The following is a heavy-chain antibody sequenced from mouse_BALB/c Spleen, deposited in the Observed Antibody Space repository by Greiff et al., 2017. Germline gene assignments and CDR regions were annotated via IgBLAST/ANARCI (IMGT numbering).Heavy chain of an antibody. CDR2: ISSGSSTI. J-gene: IGHJ2*01. Sequence: EVQLVESGGGLVQPGGSRKLSCAASGFTFSSFGMHWVRQAPEKGLEWVAYISSGSSTIYYADTVTGRFTISRDNPKNTLFLQMASLRSEDTAMCYCARDYYGNYVDYWGQGTTLTVSS. D-gene: IGHD2-1*01. CDR1: GFTFSSFG. CDR3: ARDYYGNYVDY. V-gene: IGHV5-17*02.